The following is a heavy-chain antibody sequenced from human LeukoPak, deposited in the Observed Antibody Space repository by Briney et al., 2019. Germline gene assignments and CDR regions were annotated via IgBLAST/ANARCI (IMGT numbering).Heavy chain of an antibody. CDR1: GLTFSSYG. J-gene: IGHJ4*02. Sequence: QSGRSLRLSCAASGLTFSSYGMHWVRQAPGKGLEWVAVISYDGSNKYYADSVKGRFTISRDNSKNTLYLQMNSLRAEDTAVYYCAVHNFDYWGQGTLVTVSS. CDR2: ISYDGSNK. V-gene: IGHV3-30*03. CDR3: AVHNFDY.